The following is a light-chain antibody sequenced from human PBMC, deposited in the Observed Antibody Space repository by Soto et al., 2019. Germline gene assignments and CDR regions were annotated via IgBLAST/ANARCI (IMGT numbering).Light chain of an antibody. Sequence: QSALAQPRPVSGSPGQSVTISCTGTSSAVGGYHYVSWYQHHPGKAPKLVIFDVNRRPSGVPHRFSGSKSDNTASLTISGLQAEDEDDYYCCSYVGIYIYVFGTGTKV. CDR2: DVN. CDR3: CSYVGIYIYV. CDR1: SSAVGGYHY. V-gene: IGLV2-11*01. J-gene: IGLJ1*01.